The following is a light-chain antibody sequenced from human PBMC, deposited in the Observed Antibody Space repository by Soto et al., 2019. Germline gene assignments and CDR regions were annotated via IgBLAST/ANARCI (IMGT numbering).Light chain of an antibody. J-gene: IGKJ2*01. CDR2: AAS. CDR3: QQSYTTPQT. CDR1: QSISNY. V-gene: IGKV1-39*01. Sequence: DLQMTQSPSSLSASIGDRVTIACRASQSISNYLNWYQQKPGKAPKLLIWAASSLQGGVPSRFSGSGSGTDFTLTISSLQPEDFATYYCQQSYTTPQTFGQGTKVEIK.